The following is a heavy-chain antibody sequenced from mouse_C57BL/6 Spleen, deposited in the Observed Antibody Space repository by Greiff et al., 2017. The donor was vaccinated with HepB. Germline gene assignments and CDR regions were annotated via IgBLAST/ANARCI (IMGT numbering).Heavy chain of an antibody. V-gene: IGHV1-15*01. CDR3: TRRQLRLRIFAY. Sequence: QVQLQQSGAELVRPGASVTLSCKASGYTFTDYEMHWVKQTPVHGLEWIGAIDPETGGTAYNQKFKGKAILTADKSSSTAYMELRSLTSEDSAVYYCTRRQLRLRIFAYWGQGTLVTVSA. D-gene: IGHD3-2*02. CDR1: GYTFTDYE. J-gene: IGHJ3*01. CDR2: IDPETGGT.